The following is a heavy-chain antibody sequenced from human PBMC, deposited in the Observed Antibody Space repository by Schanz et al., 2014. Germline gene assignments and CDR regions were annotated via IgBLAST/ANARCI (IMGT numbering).Heavy chain of an antibody. CDR2: ISGSSRTI. CDR3: ARGGSGSHYRLDY. J-gene: IGHJ4*02. Sequence: EVQLVASGGGLVQPGGSLRLSCTASGFTFSSYSMNWVRQAPGKGLEWVSYISGSSRTIYYADSMKGRFTVSRDNAENALYLQMNSLRAEDTGLYFCARGGSGSHYRLDYWGQGTLVTVSS. D-gene: IGHD1-26*01. V-gene: IGHV3-48*01. CDR1: GFTFSSYS.